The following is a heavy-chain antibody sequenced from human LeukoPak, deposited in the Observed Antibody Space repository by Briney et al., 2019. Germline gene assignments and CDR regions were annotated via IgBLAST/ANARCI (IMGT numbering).Heavy chain of an antibody. D-gene: IGHD1-26*01. CDR3: ARENIVGATYLDY. CDR2: ISSSSSTI. Sequence: QSGGSLRLSCAASGFTFSTYSMNWVRQAPGKGLEWVSYISSSSSTIYYADSVKGRFTISRDNAKNSLYLQMNSLRAEDTAVFYCARENIVGATYLDYWGQGTLVTVSS. J-gene: IGHJ4*02. V-gene: IGHV3-48*01. CDR1: GFTFSTYS.